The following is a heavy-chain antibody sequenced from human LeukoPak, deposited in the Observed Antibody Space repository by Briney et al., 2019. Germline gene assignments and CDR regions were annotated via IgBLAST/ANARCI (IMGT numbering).Heavy chain of an antibody. J-gene: IGHJ4*02. Sequence: PSETLSLTCAVSGGSISSYYWSWVRQPPGKGLEWIGYIYYSGSTNNNPSLKSRVTISVDTSKNQFSLKMSSVTAADTAVYYCARGGGSFDYWGQGTLVTVSS. CDR3: ARGGGSFDY. D-gene: IGHD3-3*01. CDR2: IYYSGST. CDR1: GGSISSYY. V-gene: IGHV4-59*01.